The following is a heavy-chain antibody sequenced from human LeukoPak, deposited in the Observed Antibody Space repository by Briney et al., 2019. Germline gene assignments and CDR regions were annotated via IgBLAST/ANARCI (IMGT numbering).Heavy chain of an antibody. Sequence: PGGSLRLSCAASGFTFSSYWMTWVRQVPGKGLEWVANIKQDGSEKYYVDSVKGRFTISRDNAKNSLYLQMNSLRAEDTAVYYCARGMSSGYDFDYWGQGTLVTVSS. CDR3: ARGMSSGYDFDY. D-gene: IGHD5-12*01. V-gene: IGHV3-7*01. CDR1: GFTFSSYW. CDR2: IKQDGSEK. J-gene: IGHJ4*02.